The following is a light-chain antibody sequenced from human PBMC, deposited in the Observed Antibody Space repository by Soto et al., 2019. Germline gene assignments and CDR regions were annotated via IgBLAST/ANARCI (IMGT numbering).Light chain of an antibody. CDR2: GAS. Sequence: EIVMTQSPATLSVSPGERATLSCRASQRFSSNLAWYQQKPGQAPRLLIYGASTRATGIPARFSGSGSGTEFTLTISSLQSEDFAVYYCQQYNNRRTFGQGTKVEIK. CDR3: QQYNNRRT. V-gene: IGKV3-15*01. CDR1: QRFSSN. J-gene: IGKJ1*01.